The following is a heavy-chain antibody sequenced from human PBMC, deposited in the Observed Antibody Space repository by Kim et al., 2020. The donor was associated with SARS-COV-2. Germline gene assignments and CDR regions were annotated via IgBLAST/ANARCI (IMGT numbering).Heavy chain of an antibody. CDR1: GYTFTGYY. D-gene: IGHD2-2*01. CDR3: ARDIRSSTSRYYYYGMDV. V-gene: IGHV1-2*02. Sequence: ASVKVSCKASGYTFTGYYMHWVRQAPGQGLEWMGWINPNSGGTNYAQKFQGRVTMTRDTSISTAYMELSRLRSDDTAVYYCARDIRSSTSRYYYYGMDVWGQGTTVTVSS. CDR2: INPNSGGT. J-gene: IGHJ6*02.